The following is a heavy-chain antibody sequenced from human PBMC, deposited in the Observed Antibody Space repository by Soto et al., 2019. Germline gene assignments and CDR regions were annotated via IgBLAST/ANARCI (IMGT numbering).Heavy chain of an antibody. J-gene: IGHJ4*02. Sequence: GESLKISCKGSGYSFTSYWIGWVRQMPGKGLEWMGIIYPGDSDTRYSPSFQGQVTISADKSISTAYLQWSSLKASDTALYYCARGAVDTAMVTSFFDYWGQGTLVTVSS. CDR2: IYPGDSDT. D-gene: IGHD5-18*01. V-gene: IGHV5-51*01. CDR3: ARGAVDTAMVTSFFDY. CDR1: GYSFTSYW.